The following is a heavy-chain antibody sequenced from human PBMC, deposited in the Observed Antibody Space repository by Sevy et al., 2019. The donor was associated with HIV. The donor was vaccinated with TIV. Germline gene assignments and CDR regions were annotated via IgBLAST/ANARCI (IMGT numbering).Heavy chain of an antibody. D-gene: IGHD1-26*01. Sequence: GGSLRLSCAASGFAFSNYRMNWVRQAPGKGLEWVSYISSSSTTIYYADSVKGRFTISRDKAKNSLYLQMNSLRDEDTAVYYCARGMSTTSHSAFDIWGQGTMVTVSS. V-gene: IGHV3-48*02. CDR2: ISSSSTTI. CDR3: ARGMSTTSHSAFDI. J-gene: IGHJ3*02. CDR1: GFAFSNYR.